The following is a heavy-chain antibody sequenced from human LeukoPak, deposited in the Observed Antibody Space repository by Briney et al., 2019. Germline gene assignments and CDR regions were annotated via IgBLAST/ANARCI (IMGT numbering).Heavy chain of an antibody. CDR2: IIPIFGTA. V-gene: IGHV1-69*05. J-gene: IGHJ6*03. Sequence: GASVKVSCKASGGTFSSYAISWVRQAPGQGLEWMGGIIPIFGTANYAQKFQGRVTITTDESTSTAYMELSSLRSEDTAVYYCARVRDTRNYYYYYMDVWGKGTTVTVCS. CDR1: GGTFSSYA. CDR3: ARVRDTRNYYYYYMDV.